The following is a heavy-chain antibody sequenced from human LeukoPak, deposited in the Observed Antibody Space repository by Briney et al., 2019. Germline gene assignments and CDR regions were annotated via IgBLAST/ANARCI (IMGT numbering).Heavy chain of an antibody. CDR3: ATYSSGWYPYFDY. CDR1: GYSISSGYY. Sequence: PSETLSLTCAVSGYSISSGYYWSWIRQPPGKGLEWIGYIYYSGSTNYNPSLKSRVTISVDTSKNQFSLKLSSVTAADTAVYYCATYSSGWYPYFDYWGQGTLVTVSS. CDR2: IYYSGST. D-gene: IGHD6-19*01. V-gene: IGHV4-61*01. J-gene: IGHJ4*02.